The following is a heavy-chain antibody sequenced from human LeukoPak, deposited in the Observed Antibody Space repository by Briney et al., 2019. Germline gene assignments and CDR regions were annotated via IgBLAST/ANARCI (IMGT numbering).Heavy chain of an antibody. J-gene: IGHJ4*02. CDR2: IYSGGNT. V-gene: IGHV3-53*05. D-gene: IGHD3-3*01. CDR1: GFTVSGNY. CDR3: AKGAGDFWSGYFYFDY. Sequence: GGSLRLSCAASGFTVSGNYMSWVRQAPGKGLEWVSVIYSGGNTYYADSVKGRFTISRDNSKNTLYLQMNSLRAEDTAVYYCAKGAGDFWSGYFYFDYWGQGTLVTVSS.